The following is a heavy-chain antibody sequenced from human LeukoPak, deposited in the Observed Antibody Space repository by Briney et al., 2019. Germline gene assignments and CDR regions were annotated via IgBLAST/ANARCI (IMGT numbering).Heavy chain of an antibody. CDR3: ARALWGYNYGIDY. J-gene: IGHJ4*02. V-gene: IGHV4-39*07. D-gene: IGHD5-18*01. CDR1: GGSISSRSYY. Sequence: PSETLSLTCTVSGGSISSRSYYWGWIRQPPGKGLEWIATVYYSGSSYYNPSLKSRLTISVDTSKNQFSLKLTSVTAADTAVYYCARALWGYNYGIDYWGQGTLVTVPS. CDR2: VYYSGSS.